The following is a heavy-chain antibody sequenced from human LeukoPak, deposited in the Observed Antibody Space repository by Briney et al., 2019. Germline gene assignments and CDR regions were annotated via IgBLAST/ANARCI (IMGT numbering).Heavy chain of an antibody. J-gene: IGHJ4*02. Sequence: GGSLRLSCAASGFTFDDYGMSRVRQAPGKGLEWVSAISGSGDSTYYADSVKGRFTISRDNSKNTLYLQMNSLRAEDTAVYYCAKDPNPRSTTALPDYWGQGTLVTVSS. V-gene: IGHV3-23*01. CDR3: AKDPNPRSTTALPDY. CDR2: ISGSGDST. D-gene: IGHD1-1*01. CDR1: GFTFDDYG.